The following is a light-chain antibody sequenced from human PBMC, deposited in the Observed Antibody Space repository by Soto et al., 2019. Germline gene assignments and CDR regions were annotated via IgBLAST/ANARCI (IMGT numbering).Light chain of an antibody. J-gene: IGKJ1*01. Sequence: DIQMTQSPSTLSASVGDRVTITCRASQRISSRLAWYQQKPGKAPNLLIYKASSLESGVPSRFSGSGSGTEFTLTVSSLQPDDCATYYCQQYNSFPWTIGQGTKVEIK. CDR1: QRISSR. CDR2: KAS. V-gene: IGKV1-5*03. CDR3: QQYNSFPWT.